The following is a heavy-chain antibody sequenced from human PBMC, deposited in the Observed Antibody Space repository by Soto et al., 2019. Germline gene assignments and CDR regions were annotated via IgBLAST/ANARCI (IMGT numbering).Heavy chain of an antibody. V-gene: IGHV1-69*13. CDR1: GGTFSSYA. D-gene: IGHD3-22*01. Sequence: SVKVSCKASGGTFSSYAISWVRQAPGQGLEWMGGIIPIFGTANYAQKFQGRVTITADESTSTAYMELSSLRSEDTAVYYCARCYYYDSSGYYFHAFDIWGQGTMVTVSS. CDR2: IIPIFGTA. CDR3: ARCYYYDSSGYYFHAFDI. J-gene: IGHJ3*02.